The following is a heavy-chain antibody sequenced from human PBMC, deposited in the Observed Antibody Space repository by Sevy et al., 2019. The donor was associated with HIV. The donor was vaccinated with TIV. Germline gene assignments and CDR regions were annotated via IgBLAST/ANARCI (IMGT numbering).Heavy chain of an antibody. Sequence: GGSLRLSCAASGFTFSSYWMSWVRQAPGKGLEWVANIKQDGSEKYYVDSMKGRFTISRDNAKNSLYLQMNSLRAEDTAVYYCARGLLPRGGAFDIWGQGTMVTVSS. CDR1: GFTFSSYW. CDR2: IKQDGSEK. CDR3: ARGLLPRGGAFDI. J-gene: IGHJ3*02. D-gene: IGHD3-16*01. V-gene: IGHV3-7*01.